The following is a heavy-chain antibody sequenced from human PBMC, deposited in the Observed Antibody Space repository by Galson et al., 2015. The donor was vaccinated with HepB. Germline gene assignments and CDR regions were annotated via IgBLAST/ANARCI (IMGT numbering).Heavy chain of an antibody. CDR2: INGDGSST. CDR3: ARANSGSYFFDY. V-gene: IGHV3-74*01. J-gene: IGHJ4*02. D-gene: IGHD1-26*01. Sequence: SLRLSCAVSGFTLSSYWMHWVRQAPGKGLVWVSRINGDGSSTSYADSVKGRFTISRDNAKNTLHLQMNSLRAEDTAVYYCARANSGSYFFDYWGQGTLVTVSS. CDR1: GFTLSSYW.